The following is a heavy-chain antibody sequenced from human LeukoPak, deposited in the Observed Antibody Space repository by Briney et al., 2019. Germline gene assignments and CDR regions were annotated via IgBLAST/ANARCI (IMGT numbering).Heavy chain of an antibody. Sequence: RASVKVSCKASGGTFSSYTISWVRQAPGQGLEWMGRIIPILGIANYAQKFQGRVTITTDKSTSTAYMELSSLRSEDTAVYYCARDPPEFLVVPAAIELSVDYWGQGTLVTVSS. CDR3: ARDPPEFLVVPAAIELSVDY. CDR2: IIPILGIA. D-gene: IGHD2-2*02. CDR1: GGTFSSYT. J-gene: IGHJ4*02. V-gene: IGHV1-69*04.